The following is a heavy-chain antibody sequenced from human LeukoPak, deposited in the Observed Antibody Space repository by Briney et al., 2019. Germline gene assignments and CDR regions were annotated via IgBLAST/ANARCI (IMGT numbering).Heavy chain of an antibody. Sequence: PSETLSLTCTVSGYSISSGYYWGWIRQPPGKGLEWIGSIYHSGSTYYNPSLKSRVTISVDTSKNQFSLKLSSVTAADTAVYHCARAGYYDSSGYSNYWGQGTLVTVSS. J-gene: IGHJ4*02. V-gene: IGHV4-38-2*02. CDR1: GYSISSGYY. CDR3: ARAGYYDSSGYSNY. CDR2: IYHSGST. D-gene: IGHD3-22*01.